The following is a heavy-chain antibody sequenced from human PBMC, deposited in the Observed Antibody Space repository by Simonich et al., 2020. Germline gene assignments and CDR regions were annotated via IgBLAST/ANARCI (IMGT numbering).Heavy chain of an antibody. CDR2: ISRSSSYI. Sequence: EVQLVESGGGLVKPGGSLRLSCAASGFTFSSYSMNWVRQAPEKGRECASSISRSSSYIYYADSVKGRFTISRDNAKNSLYLQMNSLRAEDTAVYYCARDAAGDYWGQGTLVTVSS. D-gene: IGHD6-13*01. V-gene: IGHV3-21*01. CDR3: ARDAAGDY. J-gene: IGHJ4*02. CDR1: GFTFSSYS.